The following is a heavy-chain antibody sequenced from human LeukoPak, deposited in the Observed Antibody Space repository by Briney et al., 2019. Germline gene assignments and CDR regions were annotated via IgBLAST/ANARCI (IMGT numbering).Heavy chain of an antibody. CDR3: AREAAGFPSGWYTGDAFDI. Sequence: SETLSLTCAVYGGSFSGYYWSWIRQPPGKGLEWIGEINHSGSTNYNPSLKSRVTISVDTSKNQFSLKLSSVTAADTAVYYCAREAAGFPSGWYTGDAFDIWGQGTMVTVSS. J-gene: IGHJ3*02. CDR2: INHSGST. D-gene: IGHD6-19*01. CDR1: GGSFSGYY. V-gene: IGHV4-34*01.